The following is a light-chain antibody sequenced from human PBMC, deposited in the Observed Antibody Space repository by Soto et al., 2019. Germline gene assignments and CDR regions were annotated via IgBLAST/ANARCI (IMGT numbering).Light chain of an antibody. V-gene: IGKV1-9*01. CDR3: QQLNKYPLT. CDR2: AAS. Sequence: DIQLTQSPSFLSASLGDRVTITCRASQGIGSYSAWYQQKPGKAPRLLIYAASTLQSGVPSRFSGSGSDTEFTLTISSLQPEDFATYYCQQLNKYPLTFGGGTKVEIK. J-gene: IGKJ4*01. CDR1: QGIGSY.